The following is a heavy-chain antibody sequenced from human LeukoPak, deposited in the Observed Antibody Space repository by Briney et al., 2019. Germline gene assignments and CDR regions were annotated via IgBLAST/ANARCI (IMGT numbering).Heavy chain of an antibody. D-gene: IGHD3-10*01. CDR3: ATFGDPYASGSYSFDY. Sequence: GGSLRLSCAASGFSFDDYAMHWVRHAPGKGLEWVSLISGDGGSTYYADSVKGRFTISRDDSKNSLFLQMNTLRTEDTALYYCATFGDPYASGSYSFDYWGQGTLVTVSS. J-gene: IGHJ4*02. CDR2: ISGDGGST. CDR1: GFSFDDYA. V-gene: IGHV3-43*02.